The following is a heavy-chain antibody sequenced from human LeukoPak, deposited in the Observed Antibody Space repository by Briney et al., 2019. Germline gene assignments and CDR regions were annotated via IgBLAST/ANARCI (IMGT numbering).Heavy chain of an antibody. V-gene: IGHV3-21*01. CDR1: GFTFSSYS. CDR3: AREYDFWSGYPEYMDV. Sequence: GGSLRLSCAASGFTFSSYSMNWVRQAPGKGLEWVSSISSSSSYIYYADSVKGRFTISRDNAKNSLYLQMNSLRAEDTAVYYCAREYDFWSGYPEYMDVWGKGTTVTVSS. J-gene: IGHJ6*03. CDR2: ISSSSSYI. D-gene: IGHD3-3*01.